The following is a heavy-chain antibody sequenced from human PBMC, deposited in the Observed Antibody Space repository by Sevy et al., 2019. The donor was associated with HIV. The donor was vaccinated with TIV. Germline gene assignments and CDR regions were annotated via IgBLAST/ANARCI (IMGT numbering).Heavy chain of an antibody. CDR2: IYSGGST. CDR1: GFTVSSNY. CDR3: ARDTYYDFWSGFRTIY. Sequence: GGSLRLSCAASGFTVSSNYMSWVRQAPGKGLEWVSVIYSGGSTYYADSVKGRFTISRDNSKNTLYLQMNSLRAEDTAVDYCARDTYYDFWSGFRTIYWGQGTLVTVSS. J-gene: IGHJ4*02. V-gene: IGHV3-66*01. D-gene: IGHD3-3*01.